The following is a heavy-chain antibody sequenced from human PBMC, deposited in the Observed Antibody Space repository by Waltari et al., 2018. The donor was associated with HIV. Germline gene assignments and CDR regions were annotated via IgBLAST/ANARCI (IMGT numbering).Heavy chain of an antibody. Sequence: QVQLHQWGAGLLKPSETLSLPCAVYGGSFSGYYWSWIRQPPGKGLHWIGQINHSGSTRFSPSLKSRLSMSVDTSKNQFSLELTSLTAADTAVYYCARGRDLFTYNISSVVWFDPWGQGTLVTVSS. J-gene: IGHJ5*02. CDR1: GGSFSGYY. CDR3: ARGRDLFTYNISSVVWFDP. D-gene: IGHD1-20*01. V-gene: IGHV4-34*01. CDR2: INHSGST.